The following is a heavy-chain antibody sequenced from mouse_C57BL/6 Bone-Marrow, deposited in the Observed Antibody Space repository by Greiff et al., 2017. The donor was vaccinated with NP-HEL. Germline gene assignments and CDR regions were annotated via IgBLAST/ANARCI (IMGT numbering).Heavy chain of an antibody. D-gene: IGHD2-3*01. Sequence: EVQLQQSGPELVKPGASVTIPCKASGYTFTDYNMDWVKQSHGKSLEWIGDINPNNGGTIYNQKFKGKATLTVDKSSSTAYMELRSLTSESTAVYYCARYDCYYVGFADWGQGTLVTVAA. CDR1: GYTFTDYN. V-gene: IGHV1-18*01. CDR3: ARYDCYYVGFAD. CDR2: INPNNGGT. J-gene: IGHJ3*01.